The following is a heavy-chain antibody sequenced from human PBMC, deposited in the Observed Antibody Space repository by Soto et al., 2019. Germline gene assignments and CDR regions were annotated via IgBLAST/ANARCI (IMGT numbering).Heavy chain of an antibody. V-gene: IGHV1-69*13. CDR3: ASETPYYYDSSAPDAFDI. CDR2: IIPIFGTA. J-gene: IGHJ3*02. D-gene: IGHD3-22*01. Sequence: SVKVSCKASGGTFSSYAISWVRQAPGQGLEWMGGIIPIFGTANYAQKFQGRVTITADESTSTAYMELSSLRSEDTAVYYCASETPYYYDSSAPDAFDIWGQGTMVPVSS. CDR1: GGTFSSYA.